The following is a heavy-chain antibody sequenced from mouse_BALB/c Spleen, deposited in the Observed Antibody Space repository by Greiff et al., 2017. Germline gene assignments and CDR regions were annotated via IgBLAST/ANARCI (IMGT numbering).Heavy chain of an antibody. Sequence: QVQLQQSGPELVRPGVSVKISCKGSGYTFTDYAMHWVKQSHAKSLEWIGAISTYSGNTNYNQKFKGKATMTVDKSSSTAYMELARLTSEDSAIYYCARGGDSATRYYFDYWGQGTTLTVSS. J-gene: IGHJ2*01. CDR1: GYTFTDYA. CDR2: ISTYSGNT. V-gene: IGHV1-67*01. D-gene: IGHD3-1*01. CDR3: ARGGDSATRYYFDY.